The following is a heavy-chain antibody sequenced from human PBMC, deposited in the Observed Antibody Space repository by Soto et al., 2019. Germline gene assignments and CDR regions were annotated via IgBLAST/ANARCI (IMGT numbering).Heavy chain of an antibody. CDR1: GFTFSSYE. V-gene: IGHV3-48*03. D-gene: IGHD2-8*01. J-gene: IGHJ4*02. Sequence: PGGSLRLSCAASGFTFSSYEMNWVRQAPGKGLEWVSYISSSGSTIYYADSVKGRFTISRDNAKNSLYLQMNSLRAEDTAVYYCAVWCTNGVCYNYWGQGTLVTVYS. CDR2: ISSSGSTI. CDR3: AVWCTNGVCYNY.